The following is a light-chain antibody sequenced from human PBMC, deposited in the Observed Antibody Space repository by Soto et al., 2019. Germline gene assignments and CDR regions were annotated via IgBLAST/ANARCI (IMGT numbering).Light chain of an antibody. J-gene: IGLJ2*01. V-gene: IGLV2-14*01. CDR2: EVS. Sequence: QSVLTQPASVSGSPGQSITISCTGTSSDFGGYNYVSWYQHHPGKAPKLMIYEVSNRPSGVSNRFSGSKSGNTASLTISGLQAEDEAGYYCSSYTSSSTYVVFGGGTKVTVL. CDR3: SSYTSSSTYVV. CDR1: SSDFGGYNY.